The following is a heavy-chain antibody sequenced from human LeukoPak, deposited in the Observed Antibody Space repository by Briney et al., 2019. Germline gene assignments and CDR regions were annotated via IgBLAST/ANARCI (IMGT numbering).Heavy chain of an antibody. CDR2: ISGSGGST. V-gene: IGHV3-23*01. CDR3: AAHTFYDILTKFDY. D-gene: IGHD3-9*01. Sequence: GGSLRLSCAASGFTFSDYHISWVRQAPGKGLEWVSAISGSGGSTYYADSVKGRFTISRDNSKNTLYLQMNSLRAEDTAVYYCAAHTFYDILTKFDYWGQGTLVTVSS. J-gene: IGHJ4*02. CDR1: GFTFSDYH.